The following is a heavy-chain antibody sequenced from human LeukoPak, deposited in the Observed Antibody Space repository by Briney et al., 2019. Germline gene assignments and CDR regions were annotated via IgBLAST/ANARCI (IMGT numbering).Heavy chain of an antibody. CDR2: IYYRGGT. CDR3: ARGRLIVAPGVYYFEY. V-gene: IGHV4-59*08. CDR1: GGSSSSYY. J-gene: IGHJ4*02. D-gene: IGHD5-12*01. Sequence: SETLSLTCTVSGGSSSSYYWSWIRQPPGKGLEWIGYIYYRGGTNYNPSLESRVTISGDTSKNEFSLKLTSVTAADTAVYYCARGRLIVAPGVYYFEYWGQGTLVTVSS.